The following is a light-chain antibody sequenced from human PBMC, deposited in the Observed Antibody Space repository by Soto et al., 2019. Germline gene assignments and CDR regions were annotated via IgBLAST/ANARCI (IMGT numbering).Light chain of an antibody. Sequence: QSALTQPASVSGSPGQSITISCTGTSSDVGDNNYVSWYQQHPGTAPKLMIYDVTHRPSGISNRFSGSKSGNTASLTISGLQAEDEADYYCSSYTSSSPLYVFGTGTKLTVL. CDR3: SSYTSSSPLYV. J-gene: IGLJ1*01. V-gene: IGLV2-14*01. CDR2: DVT. CDR1: SSDVGDNNY.